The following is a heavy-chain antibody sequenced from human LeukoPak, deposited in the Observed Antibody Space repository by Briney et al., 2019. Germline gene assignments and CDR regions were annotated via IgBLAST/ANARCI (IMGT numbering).Heavy chain of an antibody. Sequence: GGSLRLSCAVSGFTVSGNYMSWVRQAPGKGLEWVSLIYSGGTTYYADSVKGRFTISRDNSKNTVYLQMSSLRAEDAAVYYCAKDLGTYDDDLTGYVHYYFYMDVWGKGTTVTISS. V-gene: IGHV3-53*01. J-gene: IGHJ6*03. D-gene: IGHD3-9*01. CDR1: GFTVSGNY. CDR2: IYSGGTT. CDR3: AKDLGTYDDDLTGYVHYYFYMDV.